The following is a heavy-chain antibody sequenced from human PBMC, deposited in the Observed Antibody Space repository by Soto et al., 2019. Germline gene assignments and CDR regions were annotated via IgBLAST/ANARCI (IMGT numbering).Heavy chain of an antibody. D-gene: IGHD2-15*01. V-gene: IGHV5-10-1*01. CDR1: EYSFTSYW. CDR3: ARLIGGGWYYFEY. Sequence: PLKVSWNGSEYSFTSYWSSWVLKKPGKGLEWMGRIDPSDSYTNYSPSFQGHVTISADKSISTAYLQWSSLKASDTAMYYCARLIGGGWYYFEYWGQGTLVTVSS. CDR2: IDPSDSYT. J-gene: IGHJ4*02.